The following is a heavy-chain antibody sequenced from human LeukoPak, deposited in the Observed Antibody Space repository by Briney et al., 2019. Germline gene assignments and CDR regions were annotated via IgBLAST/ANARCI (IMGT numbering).Heavy chain of an antibody. V-gene: IGHV7-4-1*02. CDR3: ARGIGIGTVLMVHGNMDV. CDR2: INTDTGNP. CDR1: GYTFTGYY. J-gene: IGHJ6*03. D-gene: IGHD2-8*01. Sequence: GASVKVSCKASGYTFTGYYMHWVRQAPGQGLEWMGWINTDTGNPTYAQGFTGRFVFSLDTSVTTAYLLISSLKAEDTAVYYCARGIGIGTVLMVHGNMDVWGKGTTVTVSS.